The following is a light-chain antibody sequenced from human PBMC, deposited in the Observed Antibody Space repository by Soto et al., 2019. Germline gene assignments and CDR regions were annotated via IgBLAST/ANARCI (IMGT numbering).Light chain of an antibody. J-gene: IGLJ1*01. CDR1: SCDVGGYNY. CDR3: NSYGSTSTRYV. CDR2: EVS. V-gene: IGLV2-14*01. Sequence: QSALTQPASVSGSPGQSITISCTGTSCDVGGYNYVSWYQQHPGKAPKLMIYEVSNRPSGVSNRFSGSKSGNTASLTISGLQAEDEADYFCNSYGSTSTRYVFGTGTKVTVL.